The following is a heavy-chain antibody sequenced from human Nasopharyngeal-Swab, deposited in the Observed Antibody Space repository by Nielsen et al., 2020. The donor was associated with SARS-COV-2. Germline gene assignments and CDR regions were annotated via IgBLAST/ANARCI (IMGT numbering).Heavy chain of an antibody. CDR3: VKDGQPPGP. Sequence: ASVKVSCKASGYIFIGYYMHWVRQAPGQGLEWMGRINPNTGDTNYAQKFQGRVSMTRDTALTSVYMEPTGLTSDDTAVYFCVKDGQPPGPWGQGTLVTVSS. CDR2: INPNTGDT. D-gene: IGHD3/OR15-3a*01. CDR1: GYIFIGYY. V-gene: IGHV1-2*06. J-gene: IGHJ4*02.